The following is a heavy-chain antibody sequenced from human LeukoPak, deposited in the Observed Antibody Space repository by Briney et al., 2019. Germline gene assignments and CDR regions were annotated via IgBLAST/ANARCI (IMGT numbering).Heavy chain of an antibody. J-gene: IGHJ4*02. D-gene: IGHD3-16*01. CDR2: IIPIFGTA. CDR3: ARYSTFGGVTYFDD. CDR1: GGTFSSYA. V-gene: IGHV1-69*06. Sequence: ASVKVSCKASGGTFSSYAISWVRQAPGQGLEWMGGIIPIFGTANYAQKFQGRVTITADKSTSTAYMELSSLRSEDTAVYYCARYSTFGGVTYFDDWGQGTLVTVSS.